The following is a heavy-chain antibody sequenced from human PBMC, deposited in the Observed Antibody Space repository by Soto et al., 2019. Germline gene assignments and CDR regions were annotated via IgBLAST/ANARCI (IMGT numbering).Heavy chain of an antibody. V-gene: IGHV3-33*01. CDR2: IWDDGSNK. CDR1: GFTFSSYG. CDR3: ARDGYGSGSYYIDY. Sequence: QVQLVESGGGVVQPGRSLRLSCAASGFTFSSYGMHWVRQAPGKGLEWVAVIWDDGSNKYYADSVKGQFTISRDNSKNTLYLQMNSLRAEDTAVYYCARDGYGSGSYYIDYWGQGTLVTVSS. J-gene: IGHJ4*02. D-gene: IGHD3-10*01.